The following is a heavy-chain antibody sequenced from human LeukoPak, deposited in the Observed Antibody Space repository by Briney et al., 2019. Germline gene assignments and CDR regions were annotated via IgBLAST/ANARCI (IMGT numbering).Heavy chain of an antibody. J-gene: IGHJ6*03. Sequence: SETLSLTCAVYGGSFSGYYWSWIRQPPGKGLEWIGEINHSGSTNYNPSLKSRVTISVDTSKNQFSLKLSSVTAADTAAYYCASSSGKFFRHYYYYMDVWGKGTTVTVSS. CDR1: GGSFSGYY. D-gene: IGHD3-10*01. V-gene: IGHV4-34*01. CDR2: INHSGST. CDR3: ASSSGKFFRHYYYYMDV.